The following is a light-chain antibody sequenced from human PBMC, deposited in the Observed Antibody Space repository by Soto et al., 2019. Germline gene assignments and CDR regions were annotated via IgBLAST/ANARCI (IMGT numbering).Light chain of an antibody. J-gene: IGKJ1*01. CDR1: QYVSSSY. V-gene: IGKV3D-20*02. CDR2: DAS. CDR3: QQRSNWPPWVT. Sequence: IVLTQSPGTLSMSPGERATLSCTASQYVSSSYLAWYQQKPGQAPRLLIYDASNRATGIPARFSGSGSGTDFTLTISSLEPEDFAVYYCQQRSNWPPWVTFGQGTKVDI.